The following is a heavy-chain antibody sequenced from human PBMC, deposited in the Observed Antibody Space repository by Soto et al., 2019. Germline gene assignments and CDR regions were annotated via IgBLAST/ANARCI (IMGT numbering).Heavy chain of an antibody. J-gene: IGHJ6*02. Sequence: QVQLVQSGAEVKKPGSSVKVSCKTSGVSFNNNGIGWVRQAPGHGLEWMGGVSPPFRTSNYARKFQGRISITAEASKGTVNMELSSLTSEDTAQYYCARVLYYGSGSYSPSGMDVWGQGTTVTVSS. V-gene: IGHV1-69*01. CDR1: GVSFNNNG. D-gene: IGHD3-10*01. CDR3: ARVLYYGSGSYSPSGMDV. CDR2: VSPPFRTS.